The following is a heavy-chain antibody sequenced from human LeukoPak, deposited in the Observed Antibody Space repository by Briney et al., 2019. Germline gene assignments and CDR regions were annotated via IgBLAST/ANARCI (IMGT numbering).Heavy chain of an antibody. V-gene: IGHV1-8*01. CDR3: ARGRFGSSWYDY. D-gene: IGHD6-13*01. J-gene: IGHJ4*02. Sequence: ASVKLSLTASGYAFTSYDNNWARHAHAPGQEWMGWMNPNSGNTGYEQKFQGRVTMTRNTSISTAYMELSSLRSEDTAVYYCARGRFGSSWYDYWGQGTLVTVSS. CDR1: GYAFTSYD. CDR2: MNPNSGNT.